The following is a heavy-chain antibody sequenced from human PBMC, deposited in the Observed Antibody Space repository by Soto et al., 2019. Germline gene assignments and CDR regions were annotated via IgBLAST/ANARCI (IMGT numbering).Heavy chain of an antibody. CDR1: GGSINSKSYF. J-gene: IGHJ4*02. Sequence: QLQLQESGPGLVKPSETLSLTCSVSGGSINSKSYFWGWIRQTPGKGLEWIASINYVGKTYYSPSLKSRLAISVDTSKNQFSLRLSSVTAADTAVYYCARDRYGGFGYWGLGTLVTVSS. CDR3: ARDRYGGFGY. D-gene: IGHD3-9*01. V-gene: IGHV4-39*02. CDR2: INYVGKT.